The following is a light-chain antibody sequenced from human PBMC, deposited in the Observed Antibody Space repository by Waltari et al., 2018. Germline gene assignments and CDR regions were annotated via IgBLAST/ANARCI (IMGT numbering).Light chain of an antibody. CDR3: QKYNMARWT. CDR2: AAS. V-gene: IGKV1-27*01. Sequence: DIQMTQSPSSLSASVGDRVTITCRASQGIGNYVAWFQQKPGKVPKLLIYAASPLQSGVPSRFSGSGAGTDFTLTISSLQPEDVATYYCQKYNMARWTFGQGTRVEIK. J-gene: IGKJ1*01. CDR1: QGIGNY.